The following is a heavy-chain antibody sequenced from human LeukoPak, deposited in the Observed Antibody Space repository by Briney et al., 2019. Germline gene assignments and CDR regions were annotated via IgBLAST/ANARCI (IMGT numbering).Heavy chain of an antibody. CDR1: GFTFSSYA. CDR2: ISYDGSNK. CDR3: AGDGPYYDILTGPPRDYYYGMDV. D-gene: IGHD3-9*01. J-gene: IGHJ6*04. V-gene: IGHV3-30*04. Sequence: GRSLRLSCAASGFTFSSYAMHWVRQAPGKGLEWVAVISYDGSNKYYADSVKGRFTISRDNSKNTLYLQMNSLRAEDTAVYYCAGDGPYYDILTGPPRDYYYGMDVWGKGTTVTVSS.